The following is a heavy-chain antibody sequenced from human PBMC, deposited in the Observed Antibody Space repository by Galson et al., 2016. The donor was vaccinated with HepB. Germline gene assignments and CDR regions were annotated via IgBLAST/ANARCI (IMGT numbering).Heavy chain of an antibody. CDR2: IWYDGSES. CDR1: GLIFSNYG. CDR3: ARGKGADYKDAFEL. Sequence: SLRLSCAASGLIFSNYGMSWVRRAPGKGLEWVAVIWYDGSESEYLDSVQGRFTVSRDNSKKTLYLQMDSLRNDDTAVYYCARGKGADYKDAFELWGQGTRVTVSS. J-gene: IGHJ3*01. V-gene: IGHV3-33*08. D-gene: IGHD4-11*01.